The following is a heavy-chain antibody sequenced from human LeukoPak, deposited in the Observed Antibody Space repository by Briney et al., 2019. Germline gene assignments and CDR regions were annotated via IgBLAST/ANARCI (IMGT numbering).Heavy chain of an antibody. J-gene: IGHJ4*02. CDR2: INAGNGNT. CDR3: ARYVAVAGTFDY. Sequence: GASVKVSCKASGYTFTSYAMHWVRQAPGQRLEWMGWINAGNGNTKYSQKFQGRVTITRDTSASTAYMELSSLRSEDTAVYYCARYVAVAGTFDYWGQGTLVTVSS. D-gene: IGHD6-19*01. V-gene: IGHV1-3*01. CDR1: GYTFTSYA.